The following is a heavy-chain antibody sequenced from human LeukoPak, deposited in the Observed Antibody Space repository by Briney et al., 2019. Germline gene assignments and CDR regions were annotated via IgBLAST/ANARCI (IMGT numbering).Heavy chain of an antibody. CDR2: ISAYNGNT. Sequence: ASVKVSCEASGGTFSSYAISWVRQAPGQGLEWMGWISAYNGNTNYAQKLQGRVTMTTDTSTSTAYMELRSLRSDDTAVYYCARGLVWLTRRHTWFDPWGQGTLVTVSS. CDR3: ARGLVWLTRRHTWFDP. D-gene: IGHD3-3*01. J-gene: IGHJ5*02. CDR1: GGTFSSYA. V-gene: IGHV1-18*01.